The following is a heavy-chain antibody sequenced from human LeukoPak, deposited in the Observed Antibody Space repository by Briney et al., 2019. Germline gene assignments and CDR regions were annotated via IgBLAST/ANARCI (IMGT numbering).Heavy chain of an antibody. CDR2: IPYDETNK. Sequence: PGGSLRLSCAVTGLTFSSYGMNWIRQAPGKGPEWVALIPYDETNKYYADSVKGRFTISRDKSKNTLYLQMNSLRPEDTAVYYCTNGPSKDGYNYSFDFWGQGTLVTVSS. CDR3: TNGPSKDGYNYSFDF. J-gene: IGHJ4*02. V-gene: IGHV3-30*02. D-gene: IGHD5-24*01. CDR1: GLTFSSYG.